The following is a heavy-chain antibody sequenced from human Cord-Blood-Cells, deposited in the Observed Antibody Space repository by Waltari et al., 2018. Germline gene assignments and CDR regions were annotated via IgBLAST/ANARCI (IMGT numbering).Heavy chain of an antibody. CDR2: ISGSGGST. Sequence: EVQLLESGGGLVQPGGSLRLSCAASGFTFSSYAMSWVRQAPGKGLEWVSAISGSGGSTYYADSVNGRFTISRDNSKNTLYLQMNSLRAGDTAVYYCAKGGSSGWLNFDYWGQGTLVTVSS. CDR1: GFTFSSYA. J-gene: IGHJ4*02. V-gene: IGHV3-23*01. CDR3: AKGGSSGWLNFDY. D-gene: IGHD6-19*01.